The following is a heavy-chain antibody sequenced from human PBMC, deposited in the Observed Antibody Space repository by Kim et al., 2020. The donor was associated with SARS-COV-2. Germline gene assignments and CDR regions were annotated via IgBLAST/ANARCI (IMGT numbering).Heavy chain of an antibody. J-gene: IGHJ4*02. CDR2: T. D-gene: IGHD6-13*01. Sequence: TDYTPSLKSRVTISVDTSKNQFSLKLSSVTAADTAVYYCARLAAAGVIDYWGQGTLVTVSS. V-gene: IGHV4-31*02. CDR3: ARLAAAGVIDY.